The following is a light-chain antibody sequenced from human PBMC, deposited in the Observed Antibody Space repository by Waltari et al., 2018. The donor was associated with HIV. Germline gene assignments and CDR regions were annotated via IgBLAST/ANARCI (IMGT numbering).Light chain of an antibody. CDR1: SRDIGIYNY. J-gene: IGLJ1*01. V-gene: IGLV2-11*03. CDR2: DVT. CDR3: CSYAGNFIYV. Sequence: SVTISCTGTSRDIGIYNYVSWYQQHPGKAPKLLISDVTRRPSGVPDRFSGSKSGNTASLTISGLQADDEADYYCCSYAGNFIYVFGTGTKVTVL.